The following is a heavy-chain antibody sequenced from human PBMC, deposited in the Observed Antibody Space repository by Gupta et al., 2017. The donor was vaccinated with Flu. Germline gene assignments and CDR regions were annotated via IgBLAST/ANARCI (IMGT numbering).Heavy chain of an antibody. V-gene: IGHV3-23*01. D-gene: IGHD2-21*02. J-gene: IGHJ1*01. CDR2: ISEDSGYI. CDR3: ARMTVRPNNEYFPY. Sequence: RQAPGKGLEWVSVISEDSGYIRYADSVKGRFTVSRDNSKNTLYLQMSSLRPEDTALYYCARMTVRPNNEYFPYWGQGTLVTVSS.